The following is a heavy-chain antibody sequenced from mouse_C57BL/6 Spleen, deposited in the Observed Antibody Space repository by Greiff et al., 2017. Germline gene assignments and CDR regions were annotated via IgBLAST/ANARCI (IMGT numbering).Heavy chain of an antibody. Sequence: QVQLQQPGAELVMPGASVKLSCKASGYTFTSYWMHWVKQRPGQGLEWIGEIDPSASYTNYNQKFKGKSTLTVDKSSSTAYMRLSSLTSEDSAVYYCARGYFDYWGQGTTLTVSS. V-gene: IGHV1-69*01. J-gene: IGHJ2*01. CDR2: IDPSASYT. CDR3: ARGYFDY. CDR1: GYTFTSYW.